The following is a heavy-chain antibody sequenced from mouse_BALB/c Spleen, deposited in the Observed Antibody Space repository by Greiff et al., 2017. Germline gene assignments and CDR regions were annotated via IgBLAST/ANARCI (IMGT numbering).Heavy chain of an antibody. Sequence: EVHLVESGGGLVKPGGSLKLSCAASGFTFSDYYMYWVRQTPEKRLEWVATISDGGSYTYYPDSVKGRFTISRDNAKNNLYLQMSSLKSEDTAMYYCARAKKQLGLRESSYYFDYWGQGTTLTVSS. CDR2: ISDGGSYT. CDR1: GFTFSDYY. V-gene: IGHV5-4*02. D-gene: IGHD3-1*01. J-gene: IGHJ2*01. CDR3: ARAKKQLGLRESSYYFDY.